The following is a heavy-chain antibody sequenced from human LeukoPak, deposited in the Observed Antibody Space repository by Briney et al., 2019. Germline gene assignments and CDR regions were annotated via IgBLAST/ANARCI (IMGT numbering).Heavy chain of an antibody. CDR3: ARDPTATTPSDF. CDR2: IIPILGIA. J-gene: IGHJ4*02. V-gene: IGHV1-69*10. Sequence: ASVKVSCKASGGTFSSYTISWVRQAPGQGLEWMGGIIPILGIANYAQKFQGRVTITADKSTSTAYMELSSLRSEDTAVYYCARDPTATTPSDFWGQGTLVTVSS. CDR1: GGTFSSYT. D-gene: IGHD5-24*01.